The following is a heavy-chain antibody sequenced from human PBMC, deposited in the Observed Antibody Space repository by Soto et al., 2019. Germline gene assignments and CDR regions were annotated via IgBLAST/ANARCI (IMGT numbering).Heavy chain of an antibody. J-gene: IGHJ4*02. Sequence: SETLSLTCTVSGGSISSSSYYWGWIRQPPGKGLEWIGSIYYSGSTYYNPSLKSRVTISVDTSKNQFSLKLSSVTAADTAVYYCARSDGRYWGQGTLVTVSS. CDR2: IYYSGST. CDR3: ARSDGRY. CDR1: GGSISSSSYY. V-gene: IGHV4-39*07.